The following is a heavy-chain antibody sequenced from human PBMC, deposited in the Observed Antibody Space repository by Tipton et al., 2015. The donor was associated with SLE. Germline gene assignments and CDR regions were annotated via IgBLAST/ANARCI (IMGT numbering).Heavy chain of an antibody. V-gene: IGHV4-39*07. Sequence: GLVKPSETLSLSCSVSGGSITGYDEFWAWIRQSPGKGLELIGNIYFGGDTYYSPSLKSRVTISVDTSKNQFSLEVRSVTAADTVVYYCVRLRSKVLIDYWGQGTLVTVSS. CDR1: GGSITGYDEF. CDR3: VRLRSKVLIDY. D-gene: IGHD2-8*01. CDR2: IYFGGDT. J-gene: IGHJ4*02.